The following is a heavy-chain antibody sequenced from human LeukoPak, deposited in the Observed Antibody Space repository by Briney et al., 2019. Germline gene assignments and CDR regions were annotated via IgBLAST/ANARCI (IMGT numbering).Heavy chain of an antibody. CDR1: GYSFTSND. J-gene: IGHJ6*03. Sequence: ASVKVSCKASGYSFTSNDINWVRQAAGQGLEGMGWMNPNSGNTGYAQKFQGRVTITRNTSISTAYMELSSLRSEDTAVYYCARSGGWELRRSYYYYYMDVWGKGTTVTVSS. CDR3: ARSGGWELRRSYYYYYMDV. CDR2: MNPNSGNT. D-gene: IGHD1-26*01. V-gene: IGHV1-8*01.